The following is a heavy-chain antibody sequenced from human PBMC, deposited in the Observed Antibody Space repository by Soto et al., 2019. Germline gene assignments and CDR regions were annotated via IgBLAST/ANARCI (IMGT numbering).Heavy chain of an antibody. CDR1: GFTFSDYG. Sequence: GGSLRLSCAASGFTFSDYGMHWVRQAPGKGLEWVAIISYDGSIKYYGDSVKGRFTISRDYSQNTLYLQMNSLRPDDTAVYYCAKGLLGWSSNCYVACDNYSGMDVWGPGATVTVSS. D-gene: IGHD2-2*01. CDR3: AKGLLGWSSNCYVACDNYSGMDV. J-gene: IGHJ6*02. CDR2: ISYDGSIK. V-gene: IGHV3-30*18.